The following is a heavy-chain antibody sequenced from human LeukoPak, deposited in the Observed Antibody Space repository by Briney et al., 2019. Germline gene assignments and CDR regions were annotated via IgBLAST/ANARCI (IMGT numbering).Heavy chain of an antibody. CDR2: IGTAGDT. J-gene: IGHJ4*02. V-gene: IGHV3-13*01. D-gene: IGHD2-15*01. Sequence: GGSLRLSCAASGFTFSRYDMHWVRQAPGKGLEWVSGIGTAGDTYYAGSVKGRFTISRDNAKNSLYLQMNSLRAEDTAVYYCARSQVVVASYYFDYWGQGTLVTVSS. CDR1: GFTFSRYD. CDR3: ARSQVVVASYYFDY.